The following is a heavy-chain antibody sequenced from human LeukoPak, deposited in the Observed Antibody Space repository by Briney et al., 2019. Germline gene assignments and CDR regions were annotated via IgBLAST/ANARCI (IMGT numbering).Heavy chain of an antibody. CDR2: IDWHGDI. CDR3: ARVAISGGSCNGDY. Sequence: SGPTLVNPTQTLTLTCTFSGFSLTTSGVCVSWLRQPPGKALEWLARIDWHGDIFYSKSLKSRLTISKDTSKTQVVLRMTDMDPVDTATYYCARVAISGGSCNGDYWGQGTLVTVSS. V-gene: IGHV2-70*17. D-gene: IGHD2-15*01. CDR1: GFSLTTSGVC. J-gene: IGHJ4*02.